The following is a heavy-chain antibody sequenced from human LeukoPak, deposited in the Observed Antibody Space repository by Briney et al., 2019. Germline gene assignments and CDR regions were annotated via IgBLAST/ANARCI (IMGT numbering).Heavy chain of an antibody. CDR3: ARSGIYWFDP. CDR2: IYYSGST. CDR1: GGSISSSSYY. D-gene: IGHD3-10*01. Sequence: SETLSLTCTVSGGSISSSSYYWGWIRQPPGKGLEWVGYIYYSGSTNYNPSLKSQVTISVDTSKNQFSLKLSSVTAADTAVYYCARSGIYWFDPWGQGTLVTVSS. V-gene: IGHV4-61*05. J-gene: IGHJ5*02.